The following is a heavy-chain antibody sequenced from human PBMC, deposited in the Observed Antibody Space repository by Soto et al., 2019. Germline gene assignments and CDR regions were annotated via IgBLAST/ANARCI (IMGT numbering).Heavy chain of an antibody. Sequence: GGSLRLSCAASGFTFSSYAMHWVRQAPGTGLEWVAVISYEGSNKYYADSVKGRFTISRDNSKNTLYLQMNSLRTEDTAVYYCARVLGGMATVPFDYWGQGALVTVSS. CDR2: ISYEGSNK. D-gene: IGHD4-4*01. CDR3: ARVLGGMATVPFDY. V-gene: IGHV3-30-3*01. CDR1: GFTFSSYA. J-gene: IGHJ4*02.